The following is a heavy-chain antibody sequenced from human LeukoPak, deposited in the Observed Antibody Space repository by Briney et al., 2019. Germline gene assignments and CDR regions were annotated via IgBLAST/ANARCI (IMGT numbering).Heavy chain of an antibody. CDR3: AIAYSYYYDSSGYSRWGFDY. J-gene: IGHJ4*02. CDR1: GYTFTGYH. Sequence: ASVKVSCKASGYTFTGYHMHWVRQAPGQGLEWMGWINPNSGGTNYAQKFQGRVTMTRDTSISTAYMELSRLRSDDTAVYYCAIAYSYYYDSSGYSRWGFDYWGQGTLVTVSS. CDR2: INPNSGGT. V-gene: IGHV1-2*02. D-gene: IGHD3-22*01.